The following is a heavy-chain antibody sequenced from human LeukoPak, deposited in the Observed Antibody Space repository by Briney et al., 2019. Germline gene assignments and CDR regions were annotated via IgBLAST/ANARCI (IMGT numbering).Heavy chain of an antibody. V-gene: IGHV4-31*11. CDR2: IYYSGST. J-gene: IGHJ4*02. CDR3: ARGEFVFDY. D-gene: IGHD2/OR15-2a*01. Sequence: SETLSLTCAVYGGSFSGYYWSWIRQHPGKGLEWIGYIYYSGSTYYNPSLKSRVTISVDTSKNQFSLKLSSVTAADTAVYYCARGEFVFDYWGQGTLVAVSS. CDR1: GGSFSGYY.